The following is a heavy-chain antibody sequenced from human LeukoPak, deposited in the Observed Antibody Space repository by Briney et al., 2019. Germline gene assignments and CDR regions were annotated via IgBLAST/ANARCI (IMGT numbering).Heavy chain of an antibody. CDR3: ARTFDFSSGYYTSWFDP. CDR2: VYCSGST. V-gene: IGHV4-59*08. D-gene: IGHD3-3*01. J-gene: IGHJ5*02. Sequence: SETLSLTCTVSGGSISSYYWSWIRQPPGKGLEWIGYVYCSGSTNYNPSLKSRVTISVDTSKNQFSLKLSSVTAADTAVYYCARTFDFSSGYYTSWFDPWGQRTLVTVSS. CDR1: GGSISSYY.